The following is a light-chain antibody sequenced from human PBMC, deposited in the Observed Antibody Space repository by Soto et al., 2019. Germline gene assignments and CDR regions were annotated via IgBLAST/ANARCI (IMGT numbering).Light chain of an antibody. CDR1: QSVSSN. Sequence: EMVMTQSPGTLSVSPGERATLSCRASQSVSSNLAWYQQKPGQAPRLLIYGASTRATGIPARFSGSGSGTEFTLTISSLQSEDFAVYYCQQYNNWPPPLTFGGGTKVEIK. V-gene: IGKV3-15*01. CDR3: QQYNNWPPPLT. J-gene: IGKJ4*01. CDR2: GAS.